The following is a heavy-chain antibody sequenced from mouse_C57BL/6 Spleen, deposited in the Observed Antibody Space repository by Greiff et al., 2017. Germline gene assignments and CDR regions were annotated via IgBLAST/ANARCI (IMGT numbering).Heavy chain of an antibody. Sequence: QVQLKQSGPGLVAPSQSLSITCTVSGFSLTSYGVHWVRQPPGKGLEWLVVIWSDGSTTYNSALKSRLSISKDNSKSQVFLKMNSLQTDDTAMYYCARHGGLYQKGDYYAMDYWGQGTSVTVSS. D-gene: IGHD2-12*01. J-gene: IGHJ4*01. CDR3: ARHGGLYQKGDYYAMDY. CDR2: IWSDGST. V-gene: IGHV2-6-1*01. CDR1: GFSLTSYG.